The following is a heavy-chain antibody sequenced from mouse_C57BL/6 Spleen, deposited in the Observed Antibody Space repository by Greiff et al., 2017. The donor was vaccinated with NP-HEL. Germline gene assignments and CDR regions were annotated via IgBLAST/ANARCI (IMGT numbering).Heavy chain of an antibody. Sequence: EVKLVESGGGLVKPGGSLKLSCAASGFTFSSYTMSWVRQTPEKRLEWVATISGGGGNTYYPDSVKGRFPISRDNAKNTLYLQMSSLRSEDTALYYCARITTVADYFDYWGQGTTLTVSS. CDR2: ISGGGGNT. J-gene: IGHJ2*01. V-gene: IGHV5-9*01. CDR3: ARITTVADYFDY. CDR1: GFTFSSYT. D-gene: IGHD1-1*01.